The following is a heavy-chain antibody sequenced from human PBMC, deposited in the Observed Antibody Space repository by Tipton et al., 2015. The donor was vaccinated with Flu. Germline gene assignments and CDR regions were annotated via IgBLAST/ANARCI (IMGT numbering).Heavy chain of an antibody. Sequence: GEALGSSYYWAWIRQPPGRGLEWIGNIHTSAGTYYNLSLKSRVTISVDRSKNQFSLRLASVTAADTAVYFCARAESSVWAGYYYGLDVWGQGTTVTVSS. CDR2: IHTSAGT. CDR3: ARAESSVWAGYYYGLDV. V-gene: IGHV4-38-2*02. D-gene: IGHD6-19*01. CDR1: GEALGSSYY. J-gene: IGHJ6*02.